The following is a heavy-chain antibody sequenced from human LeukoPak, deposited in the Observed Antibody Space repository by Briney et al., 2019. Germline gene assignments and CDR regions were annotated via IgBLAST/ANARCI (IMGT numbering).Heavy chain of an antibody. D-gene: IGHD1-1*01. CDR1: GGSIINRSYY. Sequence: SETLSLTCTVSGGSIINRSYYWDWIRQHPGKGLEWIGSIYYSGTTYYNPSLKSRVTISVDASKNQFSLKLSSVTAADTAVYYCVARNGDYSYMDVWGKGTTVTVSS. J-gene: IGHJ6*03. CDR2: IYYSGTT. CDR3: VARNGDYSYMDV. V-gene: IGHV4-39*01.